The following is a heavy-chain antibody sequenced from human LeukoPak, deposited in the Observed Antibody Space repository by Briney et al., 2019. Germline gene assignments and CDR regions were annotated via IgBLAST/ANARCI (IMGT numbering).Heavy chain of an antibody. CDR3: ARILRFLEWLLYWDAFDI. V-gene: IGHV3-30-3*01. Sequence: GGSLRLSCAASGFTFSSYAMHWVRQAPGKGLEWVAVISYDGSNKYYADSVKGRFTISRDNAKNSLYLQMNSLRAEDTAVYYCARILRFLEWLLYWDAFDIWGQGTMVTVSS. CDR1: GFTFSSYA. D-gene: IGHD3-3*01. CDR2: ISYDGSNK. J-gene: IGHJ3*02.